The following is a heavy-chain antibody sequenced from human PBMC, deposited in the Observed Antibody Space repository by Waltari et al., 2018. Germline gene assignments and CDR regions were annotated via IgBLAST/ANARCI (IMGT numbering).Heavy chain of an antibody. Sequence: EVRLAESGGGLVKPGGALRLSCPASGFDFSAYDMNWVRQAPGTGLEWVSSIGGTHSNIFYADSVKGRFTVSRDNAKNSLYLQMDNLRAEDSGLYFCTRDLYGSGGDWFDPWGQGTLVTVSS. J-gene: IGHJ5*02. CDR1: GFDFSAYD. V-gene: IGHV3-21*03. CDR3: TRDLYGSGGDWFDP. CDR2: IGGTHSNI. D-gene: IGHD3-10*01.